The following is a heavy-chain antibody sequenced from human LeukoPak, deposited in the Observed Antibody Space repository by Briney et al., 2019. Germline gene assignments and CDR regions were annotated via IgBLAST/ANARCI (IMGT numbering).Heavy chain of an antibody. D-gene: IGHD3-16*02. CDR2: ISGRGGST. J-gene: IGHJ4*02. CDR1: GFTFSSYA. CDR3: AKAFLGVVVPVFDC. Sequence: GGSLRLSCAASGFTFSSYAMHWVRQAPGKGLEWVSSISGRGGSTYYASSVKGRFTISRDNSKNTLYLQMNSLRDEDTAVYYCAKAFLGVVVPVFDCGGQGSLVTVS. V-gene: IGHV3-23*01.